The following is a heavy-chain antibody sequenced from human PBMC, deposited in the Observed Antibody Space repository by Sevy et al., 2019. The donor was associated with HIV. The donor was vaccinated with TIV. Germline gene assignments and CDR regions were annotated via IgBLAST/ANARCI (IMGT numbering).Heavy chain of an antibody. V-gene: IGHV1-18*01. D-gene: IGHD3-22*01. Sequence: ASVKVSCEASGYTFTSYGIIWVRQAPGQGLEWMGWISAYNGNTNYAQRLQGRVTMTPDTSTSTAYMELTSLRSDDTAVYYCARGPRKYYDSSGYYYPPSYWGQGTLVTVSS. CDR1: GYTFTSYG. CDR3: ARGPRKYYDSSGYYYPPSY. J-gene: IGHJ4*02. CDR2: ISAYNGNT.